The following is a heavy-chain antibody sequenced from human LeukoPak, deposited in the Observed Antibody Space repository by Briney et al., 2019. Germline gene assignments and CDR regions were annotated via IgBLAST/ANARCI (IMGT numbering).Heavy chain of an antibody. V-gene: IGHV4-59*01. CDR2: IYYSGST. Sequence: SETLSLTCTVSGGSISSYYWSWIRQPPGKGLEWIGYIYYSGSTNYNPSLKSRVAISIDTSKNQFSLKLSSVTPADTAVYYCARVHHSKGWYGYYFDFWGQGALVTVSS. D-gene: IGHD6-19*01. CDR3: ARVHHSKGWYGYYFDF. J-gene: IGHJ4*02. CDR1: GGSISSYY.